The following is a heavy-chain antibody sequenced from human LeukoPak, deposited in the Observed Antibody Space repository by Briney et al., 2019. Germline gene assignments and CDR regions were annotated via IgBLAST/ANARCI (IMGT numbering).Heavy chain of an antibody. D-gene: IGHD3-10*01. CDR3: ARDVGSGSYIVSAPRGWFDP. V-gene: IGHV3-48*03. CDR2: ISSSGSTI. CDR1: GFTFSSYE. J-gene: IGHJ5*02. Sequence: GGSLRLSCAASGFTFSSYEMNWVRQAPGKGLEWVSYISSSGSTIYYADSAKGRFTISRDNAKNSLYLQMNSLRAEDTAVYYCARDVGSGSYIVSAPRGWFDPWGQGTLVTVSS.